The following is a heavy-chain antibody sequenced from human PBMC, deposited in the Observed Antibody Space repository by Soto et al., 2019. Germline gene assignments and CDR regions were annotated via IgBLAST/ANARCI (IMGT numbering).Heavy chain of an antibody. J-gene: IGHJ4*02. D-gene: IGHD2-15*01. CDR2: INAGNGNT. CDR3: ASRYGGKYDY. CDR1: GYTFTSYA. V-gene: IGHV1-3*01. Sequence: ASVKFSCKAAGYTFTSYAMHWVRQAPGQMLECMVWINAGNGNTKYXXKFQGRVXXTRDTSASSAXMELSXLRSEDTAVYYCASRYGGKYDYWRQGTLVTVS.